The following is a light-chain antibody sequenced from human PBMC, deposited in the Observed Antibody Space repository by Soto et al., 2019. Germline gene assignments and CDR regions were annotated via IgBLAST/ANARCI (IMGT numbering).Light chain of an antibody. V-gene: IGKV3-20*01. CDR2: AAS. J-gene: IGKJ1*01. CDR3: QQYSSWM. Sequence: EIVLTQSPGTLSLSPGERATLSCRASQSVNSNYLAWYQQKPGQAPRLLIYAASSRATGIPDRFSGGGSGTDFTLTISRLEPEDVAVYYCQQYSSWMFGQGTKVEIK. CDR1: QSVNSNY.